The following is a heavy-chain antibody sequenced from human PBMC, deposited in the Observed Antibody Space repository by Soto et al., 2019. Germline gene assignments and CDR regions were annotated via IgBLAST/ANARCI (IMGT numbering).Heavy chain of an antibody. Sequence: PSETLSLTCTVSGGSISSYYWSWIRQPPGKGLEWIGYIYYSGSTNYNPSLKSRVTISVDTSKNQFSLKLSSVTAADTAMYYCARGGTTVSHFDYWGQGTLVTVSS. CDR2: IYYSGST. V-gene: IGHV4-59*01. CDR1: GGSISSYY. D-gene: IGHD4-17*01. J-gene: IGHJ4*02. CDR3: ARGGTTVSHFDY.